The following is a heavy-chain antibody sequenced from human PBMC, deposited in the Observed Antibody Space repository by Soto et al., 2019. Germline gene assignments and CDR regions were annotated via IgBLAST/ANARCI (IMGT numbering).Heavy chain of an antibody. J-gene: IGHJ6*02. CDR1: GFTFSSYG. CDR3: AKARDYDVGDEIRYYFGMDV. CDR2: ISYDGSYK. Sequence: PGGSRRLSCAASGFTFSSYGRHWVRQAPGKGLEWVAVISYDGSYKYYVDSVKGRFTISRDNSKKTLYLQMNSLRAEDTAVYYCAKARDYDVGDEIRYYFGMDVCGQGTTVTVSS. D-gene: IGHD3-16*01. V-gene: IGHV3-30*18.